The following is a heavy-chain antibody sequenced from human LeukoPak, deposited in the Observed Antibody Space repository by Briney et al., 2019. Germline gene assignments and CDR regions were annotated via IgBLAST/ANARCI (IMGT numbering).Heavy chain of an antibody. V-gene: IGHV4-39*07. Sequence: PSETLSLTCTVSGDSITSNDFYWGWIRQPPGKGLEWIGEINHSGSTNYNPSLKSRVTISVDTSKNQFSLKLSSVTAADTAVYYCARDPIRITMIVVPRWAFDIWGQGTMVTVSS. CDR2: INHSGST. J-gene: IGHJ3*02. D-gene: IGHD3-22*01. CDR1: GDSITSNDFY. CDR3: ARDPIRITMIVVPRWAFDI.